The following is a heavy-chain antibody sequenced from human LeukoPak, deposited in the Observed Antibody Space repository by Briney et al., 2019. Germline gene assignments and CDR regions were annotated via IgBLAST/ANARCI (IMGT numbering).Heavy chain of an antibody. CDR2: IDPSDSYT. D-gene: IGHD3-10*02. V-gene: IGHV5-10-1*01. CDR1: GTDFTSNW. Sequence: GAHLKTSYQGSGTDFTSNWITWGRRMSGKGLGWMGKIDPSDSYTIYSTSFQGHVTFSVDKSINTAFLQWSSLKPSDTAMYYCFCSYPFDIWGLGTMVTVSS. CDR3: FCSYPFDI. J-gene: IGHJ3*02.